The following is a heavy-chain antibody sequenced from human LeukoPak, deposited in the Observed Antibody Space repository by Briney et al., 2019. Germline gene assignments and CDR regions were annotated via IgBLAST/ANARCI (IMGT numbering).Heavy chain of an antibody. CDR1: GFTFSSYS. CDR2: ISSSSSYI. V-gene: IGHV3-21*04. Sequence: PGGSLRLSCAASGFTFSSYSMNWVRQAPGKGLEWVSSISSSSSYIYYADSVKGRFTISRDNAKNSLYLQMNSLRVDDTATYYCAKLRGTSITISAPDPEFESWGQGILVIVSS. CDR3: AKLRGTSITISAPDPEFES. D-gene: IGHD1-14*01. J-gene: IGHJ4*02.